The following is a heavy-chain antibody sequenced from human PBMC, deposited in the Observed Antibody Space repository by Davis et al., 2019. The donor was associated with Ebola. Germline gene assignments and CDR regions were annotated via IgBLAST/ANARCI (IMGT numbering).Heavy chain of an antibody. CDR2: IYYSGST. CDR1: GGSISSSSYY. CDR3: VRSVPPVSSTSTSGDYLDY. J-gene: IGHJ4*02. Sequence: SETLSLTCTVSGGSISSSSYYWGWIRQPPGKGLEWIGSIYYSGSTYYNPSLKSRVTMSVDSSRNQISLKLTSVTAADTAIYYCVRSVPPVSSTSTSGDYLDYWGQGTQVTVSS. V-gene: IGHV4-39*07. D-gene: IGHD6-6*01.